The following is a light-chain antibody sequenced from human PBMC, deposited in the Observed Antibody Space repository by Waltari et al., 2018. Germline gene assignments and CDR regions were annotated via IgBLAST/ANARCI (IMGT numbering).Light chain of an antibody. V-gene: IGKV3-11*01. J-gene: IGKJ3*01. CDR3: QQRYSWPPLFS. Sequence: EVVLTQSPVTLSLSPGESATLSCRASQNISNHLAWYQQRPGQAPRLLIYHVSKWATGTPARFSGSGSGTDFTLTIHNLEPDDFAVYFCQQRYSWPPLFSFGPGTKVDIK. CDR1: QNISNH. CDR2: HVS.